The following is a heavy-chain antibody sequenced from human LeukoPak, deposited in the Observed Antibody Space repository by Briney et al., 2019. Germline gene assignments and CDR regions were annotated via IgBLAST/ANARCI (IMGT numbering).Heavy chain of an antibody. D-gene: IGHD3-22*01. V-gene: IGHV1-69*13. CDR3: ARDRYYYDSSGYYAFDY. Sequence: GASVKVSCKASGGTFSGYAISWVRQAPGQGLEWMGGIIPIFGTANYAQKFQGRVTITADESTSTAYMELSSLRSEDTAVYYCARDRYYYDSSGYYAFDYWGQGTLVTVSS. CDR2: IIPIFGTA. J-gene: IGHJ4*02. CDR1: GGTFSGYA.